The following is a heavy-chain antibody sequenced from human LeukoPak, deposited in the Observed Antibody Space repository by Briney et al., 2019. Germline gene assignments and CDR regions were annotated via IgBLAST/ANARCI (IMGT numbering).Heavy chain of an antibody. Sequence: SETLSLTCAVYGGSFSGYYWSWIRQPPGKGLEWIGEINHSGSTNYNPSLKSRVTISVDTSKNQFSLKLSSVTAADTAVYYCARGRRRSSSHYSVYMDVWGKGTTVTVSS. CDR3: ARGRRRSSSHYSVYMDV. J-gene: IGHJ6*03. V-gene: IGHV4-34*01. CDR1: GGSFSGYY. CDR2: INHSGST. D-gene: IGHD6-13*01.